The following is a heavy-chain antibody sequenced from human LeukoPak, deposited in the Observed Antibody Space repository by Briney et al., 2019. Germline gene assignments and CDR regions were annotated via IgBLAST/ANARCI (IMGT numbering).Heavy chain of an antibody. Sequence: SETLSLTCAVSGGSISGTYYWSWIRQPPGKGLEWIGYIYYTGTTDSNPSLKSRVTISLDTSKNQFSLNLSSVTAADTAVYYCARRWVYDKRAFDAWGQGTMVTVSS. V-gene: IGHV4-59*08. J-gene: IGHJ3*01. CDR1: GGSISGTYY. CDR2: IYYTGTT. CDR3: ARRWVYDKRAFDA. D-gene: IGHD3-16*01.